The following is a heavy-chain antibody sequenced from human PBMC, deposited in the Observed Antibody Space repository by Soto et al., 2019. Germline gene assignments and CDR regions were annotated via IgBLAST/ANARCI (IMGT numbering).Heavy chain of an antibody. D-gene: IGHD2-21*01. V-gene: IGHV1-46*01. CDR1: GFTFSNYY. Sequence: QVQLVQSGAEVKKPGASVKVSCKASGFTFSNYYLYWVRQAPGQGLEWMGIISPSGDNTAYAQKLQGRVNVTRDASTSTAYKELTSLRSEDTAVYYCARRHGDGGSIKAPPGGSYYGMDVWGQGTTVTVSS. J-gene: IGHJ6*02. CDR3: ARRHGDGGSIKAPPGGSYYGMDV. CDR2: ISPSGDNT.